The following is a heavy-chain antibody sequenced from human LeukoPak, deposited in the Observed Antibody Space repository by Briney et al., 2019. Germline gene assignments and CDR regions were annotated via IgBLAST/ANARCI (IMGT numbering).Heavy chain of an antibody. V-gene: IGHV3-21*01. J-gene: IGHJ5*02. CDR3: ARVDYYDSSVTNWFDP. Sequence: GGSLRLPCAASGFTFSSYSMNWVRQAPGKGLEWVSSISSSSSYIYYADSVKGRFTISRDNAKNSLYLQMNSLRAEDTAVYYCARVDYYDSSVTNWFDPWGQGTLVTVSS. CDR1: GFTFSSYS. CDR2: ISSSSSYI. D-gene: IGHD3-22*01.